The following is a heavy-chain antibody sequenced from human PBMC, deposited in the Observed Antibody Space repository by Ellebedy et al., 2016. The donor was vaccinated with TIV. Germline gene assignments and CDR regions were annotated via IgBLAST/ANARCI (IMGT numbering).Heavy chain of an antibody. V-gene: IGHV3-15*01. CDR3: AILPDP. J-gene: IGHJ5*02. Sequence: GGSLRLSCAASGLSIRNAWMSWVRQAPGKGLEWVGRLKSDADGGTTDYAAPVNGRFTISRDDSRNTVYLQMNSLKVEDTALYYCAILPDPWGQGTLVTVSS. CDR1: GLSIRNAW. CDR2: LKSDADGGTT.